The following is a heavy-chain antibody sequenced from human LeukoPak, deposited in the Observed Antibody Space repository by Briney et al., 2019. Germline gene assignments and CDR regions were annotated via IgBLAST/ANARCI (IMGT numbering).Heavy chain of an antibody. Sequence: LETLSLTCAVSGYSISSGYSWGCIRQAPGKGLEWIGSIYHSGSTYYNPSLKSRVTISVVTSKNQFSLRLTSVTAADTAVYYCARHSVAVAATGDAFDIWGQGTMVTVSS. CDR3: ARHSVAVAATGDAFDI. D-gene: IGHD6-19*01. V-gene: IGHV4-38-2*01. CDR2: IYHSGST. J-gene: IGHJ3*02. CDR1: GYSISSGYS.